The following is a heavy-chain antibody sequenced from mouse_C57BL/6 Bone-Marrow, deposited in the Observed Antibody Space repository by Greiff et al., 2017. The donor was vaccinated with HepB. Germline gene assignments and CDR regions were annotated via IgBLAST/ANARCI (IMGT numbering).Heavy chain of an antibody. V-gene: IGHV5-4*01. CDR2: ISNGGSYT. CDR1: GFTFSSYA. J-gene: IGHJ4*01. D-gene: IGHD1-1*01. CDR3: ESGSYYGSSFAMDY. Sequence: EVQLVESGGGLVKPGGSLKLSCAASGFTFSSYAMSWVRQTPEKRLEWVATISNGGSYTYYPDNVKGRFTISRDNAKNNRYLQMNHLKSEDTAMYYCESGSYYGSSFAMDYWGQGTSVTVSS.